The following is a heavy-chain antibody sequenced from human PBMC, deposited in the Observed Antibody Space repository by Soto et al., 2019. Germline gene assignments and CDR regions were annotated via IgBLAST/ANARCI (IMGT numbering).Heavy chain of an antibody. CDR2: IIPIFGTA. V-gene: IGHV1-69*13. CDR1: GGTFSSYA. Sequence: GASVKVSCKASGGTFSSYAISWVRQAPGQGLEWMGGIIPIFGTANYAQKFQGRVTITADESTSTAYMELSSLRSEDTAVYYCARVGKYQLLLATRAAAGHENNWFDPWGQGTLVTVSS. CDR3: ARVGKYQLLLATRAAAGHENNWFDP. J-gene: IGHJ5*02. D-gene: IGHD2-2*01.